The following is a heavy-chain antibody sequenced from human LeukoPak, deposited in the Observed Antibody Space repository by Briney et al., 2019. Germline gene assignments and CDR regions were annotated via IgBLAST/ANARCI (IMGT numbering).Heavy chain of an antibody. CDR2: ISADNGDT. J-gene: IGHJ6*02. Sequence: ASVKVSCKASGYTFTSYGISWVRQAPGQGLEWMGCISADNGDTNYAQNLQGRVTMTTDTSTSTAYMELRRLRSDDSAVYYCARTEIAVAGTGGDYYYYYGMDVWGQGTTVTVSS. CDR1: GYTFTSYG. D-gene: IGHD6-13*01. V-gene: IGHV1-18*01. CDR3: ARTEIAVAGTGGDYYYYYGMDV.